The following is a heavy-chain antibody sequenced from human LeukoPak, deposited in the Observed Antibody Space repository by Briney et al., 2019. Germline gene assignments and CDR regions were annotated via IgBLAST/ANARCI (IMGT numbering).Heavy chain of an antibody. D-gene: IGHD1-1*01. CDR2: IGTAGDT. J-gene: IGHJ4*02. CDR1: GFTFSDYD. Sequence: GGSLRLSCAASGFTFSDYDMHWVRQATGKGLEWVSAIGTAGDTYYTGSVKGRFTISRENAKNSLYLQMNSLRAGDTAVYYCARVAKERVGGVYYFVYWGQGTLVTVSS. CDR3: ARVAKERVGGVYYFVY. V-gene: IGHV3-13*01.